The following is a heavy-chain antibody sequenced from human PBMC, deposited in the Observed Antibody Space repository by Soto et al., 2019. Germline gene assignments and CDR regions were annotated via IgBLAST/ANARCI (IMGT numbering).Heavy chain of an antibody. J-gene: IGHJ5*02. CDR3: ARNRGSTSRRTGYWFDP. V-gene: IGHV1-2*02. CDR1: GYTFTGYY. Sequence: GASVKVSCKASGYTFTGYYMHWVRQAPGQGLEWMGWINPNSGGTNYAQKFQGRVTMTRDTSISTAYMELSRLRSDDTAVYYCARNRGSTSRRTGYWFDPWGQGTLVTVSS. D-gene: IGHD2-2*01. CDR2: INPNSGGT.